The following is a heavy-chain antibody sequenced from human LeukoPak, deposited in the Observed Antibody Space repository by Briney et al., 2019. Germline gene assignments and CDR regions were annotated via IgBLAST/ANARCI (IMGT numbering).Heavy chain of an antibody. CDR2: IYYSGST. CDR1: GGSISSYC. J-gene: IGHJ4*02. D-gene: IGHD3-3*01. Sequence: SETLSLTCTVSGGSISSYCCNWIRQPPGKGLEWIGYIYYSGSTNYNPSLKSRVTISVDTSKNQFSLKLSSVTAADTAVYYCAREHPSYDFWSGYYPLWGQGTLVTVSS. V-gene: IGHV4-59*12. CDR3: AREHPSYDFWSGYYPL.